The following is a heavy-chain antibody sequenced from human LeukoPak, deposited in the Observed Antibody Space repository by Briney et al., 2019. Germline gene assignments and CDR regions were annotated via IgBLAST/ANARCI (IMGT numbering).Heavy chain of an antibody. D-gene: IGHD6-13*01. Sequence: SETLSLTCAVYGGSFSGYYWSWIRQPPGKGLEWIGEINHSGSTNYNPSLKSRVTISVDTSKNQFSLKLSSVTAADTAVYYCAREASGSSSRRISGNFDYWGQGTLVTVSS. CDR3: AREASGSSSRRISGNFDY. CDR2: INHSGST. V-gene: IGHV4-34*01. J-gene: IGHJ4*02. CDR1: GGSFSGYY.